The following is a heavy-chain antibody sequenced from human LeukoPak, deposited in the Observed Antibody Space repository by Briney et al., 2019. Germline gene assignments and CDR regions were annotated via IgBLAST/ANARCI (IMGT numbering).Heavy chain of an antibody. D-gene: IGHD1-14*01. CDR1: GFTFSSYW. J-gene: IGHJ4*02. CDR3: ARSNQADDH. Sequence: GGSLGLSCAASGFTFSSYWMHWVRQVPGKGLVWVARINPGGSSITYADSVKGRFTISRDNAKNTLYLQMDSLRAEDTGVYYCARSNQADDHWGQGTLVTVSS. CDR2: INPGGSSI. V-gene: IGHV3-74*01.